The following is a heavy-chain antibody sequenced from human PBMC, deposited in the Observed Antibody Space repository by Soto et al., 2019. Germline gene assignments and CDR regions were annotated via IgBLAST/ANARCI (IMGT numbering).Heavy chain of an antibody. D-gene: IGHD3-3*01. J-gene: IGHJ6*02. CDR1: GGTFSSYA. CDR3: ARTERNDDCWSSYPNYYYYGMDV. V-gene: IGHV1-69*18. Sequence: QVQLVQSGAEVKKPGSSVKVSCKASGGTFSSYAISWVRQAPGQGLEWLGNIIPIYGTANNAQKFQGRVTTTTDQSTTTAYMEVTSLRSEDTPVYYCARTERNDDCWSSYPNYYYYGMDVWGQGTTVTVSS. CDR2: IIPIYGTA.